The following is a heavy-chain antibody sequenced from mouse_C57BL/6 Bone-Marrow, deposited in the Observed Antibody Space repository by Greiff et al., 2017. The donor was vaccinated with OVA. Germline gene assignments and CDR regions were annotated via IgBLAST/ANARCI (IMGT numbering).Heavy chain of an antibody. CDR2: IYPRDGST. D-gene: IGHD2-5*01. CDR3: ASAYYSNLYYYAMDY. V-gene: IGHV1-78*01. Sequence: QVQLQQSDAELVKPGASVKISCKVSGYTFTDHTIHWMKQRPEQGLEWIGYIYPRDGSTKYNEKFKGKATLTADKSSSTAYMQLHSLTSEDSAVYFCASAYYSNLYYYAMDYWGQGTSVTVSS. CDR1: GYTFTDHT. J-gene: IGHJ4*01.